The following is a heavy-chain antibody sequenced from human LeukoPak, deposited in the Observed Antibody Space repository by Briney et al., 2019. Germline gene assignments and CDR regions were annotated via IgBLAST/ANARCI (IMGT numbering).Heavy chain of an antibody. J-gene: IGHJ4*02. CDR3: ALTGSYHGR. CDR2: INPNSGDT. Sequence: ASVKVSCKASEYTFTGYYTHWVRQAPGQGLEWMGGINPNSGDTNYAQKFQGRVTMTRDTSISTAYMELNSLKSDDTAVYYCALTGSYHGRWGQGTLVTVSS. D-gene: IGHD3-16*02. CDR1: EYTFTGYY. V-gene: IGHV1-2*02.